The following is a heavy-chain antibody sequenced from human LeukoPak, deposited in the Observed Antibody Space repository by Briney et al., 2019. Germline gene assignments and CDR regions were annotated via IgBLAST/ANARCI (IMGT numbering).Heavy chain of an antibody. Sequence: PGGSLRLSCAASGFTFSTYAMSWVRQAPGKGLEWVSAVSGSGDSTFYSDSVKGRFTISRDNSKNTLFLQMNSLRAEDTAVYYCAKDTARDGNYDYFDSWGQGTLVTVSS. J-gene: IGHJ4*02. CDR3: AKDTARDGNYDYFDS. CDR2: VSGSGDST. D-gene: IGHD4-17*01. V-gene: IGHV3-23*01. CDR1: GFTFSTYA.